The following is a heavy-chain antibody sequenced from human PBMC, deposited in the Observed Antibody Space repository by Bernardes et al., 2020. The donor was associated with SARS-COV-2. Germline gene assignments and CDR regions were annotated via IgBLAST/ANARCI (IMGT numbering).Heavy chain of an antibody. CDR1: GDSISSGCYY. CDR2: IYTSGTT. D-gene: IGHD3-9*01. J-gene: IGHJ2*01. V-gene: IGHV4-61*02. CDR3: ARGDYYNILTDFRIWYFDL. Sequence: SETLSLTCTVSGDSISSGCYYWSWIRQPAGKGLDWIGRIYTSGTTNYNPSLRSRVSISLETSKNQFSLKLSSVTAADTAVYYCARGDYYNILTDFRIWYFDLWGRGTLVTVSS.